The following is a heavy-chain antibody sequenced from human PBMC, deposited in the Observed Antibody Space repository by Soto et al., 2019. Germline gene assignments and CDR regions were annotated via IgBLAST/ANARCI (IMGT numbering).Heavy chain of an antibody. V-gene: IGHV4-59*01. D-gene: IGHD3-10*01. J-gene: IGHJ3*02. CDR2: IYYSGST. CDR1: GGSISSYY. CDR3: ARNVGRGAFDI. Sequence: EPLSLTCTVSGGSISSYYWSCIRQPPGKGLKWIGYIYYSGSTNYNPSLKSRVTISVDTSKNQFSLKLSSVTAADTAVYYCARNVGRGAFDIWGQGTMVTVSS.